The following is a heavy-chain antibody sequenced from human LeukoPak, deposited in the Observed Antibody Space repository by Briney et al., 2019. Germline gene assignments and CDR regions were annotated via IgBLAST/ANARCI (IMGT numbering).Heavy chain of an antibody. D-gene: IGHD1-1*01. J-gene: IGHJ5*02. CDR2: IKQGGGEK. CDR3: ARSTGTYPWYNWFDP. V-gene: IGHV3-7*01. Sequence: SGGSLRLSCVASEYTFRNYWMSWVRQAPGKGLEWVANIKQGGGEKYYVDSVKGRFTISRDNAKNSLYLQMSSLRAEDTAVYYCARSTGTYPWYNWFDPWGQGTLVTVSS. CDR1: EYTFRNYW.